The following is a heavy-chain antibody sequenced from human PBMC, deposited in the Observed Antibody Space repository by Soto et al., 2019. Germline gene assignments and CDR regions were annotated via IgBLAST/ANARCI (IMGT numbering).Heavy chain of an antibody. CDR1: GYSFTIYW. J-gene: IGHJ5*02. Sequence: PGQSLKISCKGSGYSFTIYWISWVRQMPGKGLEWMGRIDPSDSYTNYSPSFQGHVTISADKSISTAYLQWSSLKASDTAMYYCAXPYCSGGSCYDENWFDPWGQGTLVTVSS. V-gene: IGHV5-10-1*01. CDR2: IDPSDSYT. D-gene: IGHD2-15*01. CDR3: AXPYCSGGSCYDENWFDP.